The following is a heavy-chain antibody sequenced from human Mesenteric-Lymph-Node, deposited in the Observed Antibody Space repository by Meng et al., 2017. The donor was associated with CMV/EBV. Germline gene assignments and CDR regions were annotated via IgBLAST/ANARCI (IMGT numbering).Heavy chain of an antibody. D-gene: IGHD3-10*01. V-gene: IGHV3-74*01. CDR1: GFTFSSYW. CDR3: AKRGATSGSFDY. J-gene: IGHJ4*02. Sequence: GESLKISCAASGFTFSSYWMHWVRQAPGKGLVWVSRINSDGSSTNYADSVKGRFTISRDNSKSTLFMQMDSLGAEDTAVYHCAKRGATSGSFDYWGQGTLVTVSS. CDR2: INSDGSST.